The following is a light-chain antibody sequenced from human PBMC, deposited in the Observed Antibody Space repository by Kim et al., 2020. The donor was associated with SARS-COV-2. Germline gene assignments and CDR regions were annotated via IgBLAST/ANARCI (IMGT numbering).Light chain of an antibody. CDR3: QAWDSTTVV. V-gene: IGLV3-1*01. CDR2: QDT. CDR1: KLGDKY. Sequence: SVSPGQSASITCSGDKLGDKYASWYHQKPGQSPVLVIYQDTKRPSGIPERFSGSNSGNTATLTISGTQAMDEADYYCQAWDSTTVVFGGGTKLTVL. J-gene: IGLJ2*01.